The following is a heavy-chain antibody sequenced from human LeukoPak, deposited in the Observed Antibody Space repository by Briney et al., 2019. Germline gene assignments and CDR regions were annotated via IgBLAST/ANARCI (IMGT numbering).Heavy chain of an antibody. J-gene: IGHJ5*02. Sequence: PSQTLSLTCTVSGGSISSDSYYWSWIRQPAGKGLEWIGRINTSGSTNYNPSLKSRVTISVGTSKNQFSLKLSSVTAADTAVYYCARTVVVLPTAILRWFDPWGQGTLVTVSS. CDR3: ARTVVVLPTAILRWFDP. D-gene: IGHD2-2*01. V-gene: IGHV4-61*02. CDR2: INTSGST. CDR1: GGSISSDSYY.